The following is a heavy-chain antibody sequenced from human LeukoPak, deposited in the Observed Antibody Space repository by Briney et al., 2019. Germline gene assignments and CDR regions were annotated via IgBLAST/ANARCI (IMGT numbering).Heavy chain of an antibody. J-gene: IGHJ5*02. Sequence: GASVKVSCKVSGYTLTELSMHWVRQAPGKGLEWMGGFDPEDGETIYAQKFQGRVTMIEDTSTDTAYMELSSLRSEDTAVYYCATDPRGRAEMTTVTTPWFDPWGQGTLVTVSS. CDR1: GYTLTELS. CDR3: ATDPRGRAEMTTVTTPWFDP. D-gene: IGHD4-17*01. V-gene: IGHV1-24*01. CDR2: FDPEDGET.